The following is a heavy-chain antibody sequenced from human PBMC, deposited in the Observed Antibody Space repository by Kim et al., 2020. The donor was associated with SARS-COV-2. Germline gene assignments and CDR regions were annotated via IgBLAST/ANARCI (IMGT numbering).Heavy chain of an antibody. Sequence: DGETIYAQKFQGRVTMTEDTSTDTAYRGLSSLRSEDTAVYYCATGWYYFDYWGQGTLVTVSS. V-gene: IGHV1-24*01. CDR3: ATGWYYFDY. J-gene: IGHJ4*02. CDR2: DGET. D-gene: IGHD6-19*01.